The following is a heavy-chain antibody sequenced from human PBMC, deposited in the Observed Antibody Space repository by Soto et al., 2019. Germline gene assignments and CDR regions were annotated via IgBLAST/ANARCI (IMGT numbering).Heavy chain of an antibody. CDR1: GFTFSSYS. Sequence: EVQLVESGGGLVQPGGSLRLSCAASGFTFSSYSMNWVRQAPGKGLEWVSYIRSSSSTIYYADSVKGRFTISRDNAKNSMYRQMNSLRAGETAVYYWAREASGWYQRGGGYFDYWGQGTLVTVSS. J-gene: IGHJ4*02. V-gene: IGHV3-48*01. CDR3: AREASGWYQRGGGYFDY. D-gene: IGHD6-19*01. CDR2: IRSSSSTI.